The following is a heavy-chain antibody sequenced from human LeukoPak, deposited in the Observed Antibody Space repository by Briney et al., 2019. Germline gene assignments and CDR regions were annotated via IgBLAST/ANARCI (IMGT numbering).Heavy chain of an antibody. CDR3: ARVGMVGARGAFDI. V-gene: IGHV4-59*01. CDR2: IYDSGST. Sequence: PSETLSLTCAVSGGSINNYYWSWIRQPPGKGLEWIGYIYDSGSTNYNPSLKSRVTTSLDTSKNQVSLELSSVTAADTAVYYCARVGMVGARGAFDIWGQGTMVTVSS. CDR1: GGSINNYY. D-gene: IGHD1-26*01. J-gene: IGHJ3*02.